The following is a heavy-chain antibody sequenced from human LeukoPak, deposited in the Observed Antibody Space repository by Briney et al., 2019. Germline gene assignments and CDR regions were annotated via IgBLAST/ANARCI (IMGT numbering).Heavy chain of an antibody. J-gene: IGHJ4*02. CDR1: GFTFSSYA. D-gene: IGHD6-13*01. V-gene: IGHV3-23*01. CDR3: AKDRAQQLVLDF. CDR2: IIGSGSST. Sequence: GGSLRLSCAASGFTFSSYAMSWVRQAPGKGLEWVSAIIGSGSSTYYADSVKGRFTISRDNSKNTLFLQMNSLRAEDTAVYYCAKDRAQQLVLDFWGKGTLVTVSS.